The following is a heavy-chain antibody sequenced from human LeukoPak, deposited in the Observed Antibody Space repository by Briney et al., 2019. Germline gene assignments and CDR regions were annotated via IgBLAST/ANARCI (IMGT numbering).Heavy chain of an antibody. CDR2: ISYDGSNK. D-gene: IGHD6-13*01. CDR1: GFTFSSYG. Sequence: GGSLRLSRAASGFTFSSYGMHWVRQAPGKGLEWVAVISYDGSNKYYADSVKGRFTISRDNSKNTLYLQMNSLRAEDTAVYYCATSSSPDYWGQGTLVTVSS. V-gene: IGHV3-30*03. CDR3: ATSSSPDY. J-gene: IGHJ4*02.